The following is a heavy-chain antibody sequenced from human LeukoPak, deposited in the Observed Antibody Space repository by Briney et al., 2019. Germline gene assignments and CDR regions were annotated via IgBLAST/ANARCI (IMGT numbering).Heavy chain of an antibody. CDR1: GFTFSSYS. CDR3: ARDGGYYDILTGSIDY. V-gene: IGHV3-21*01. CDR2: ISSSSSYI. J-gene: IGHJ4*02. D-gene: IGHD3-9*01. Sequence: PGGSLRLSCAASGFTFSSYSMNWVCQAPGKGLEWVSSISSSSSYIYYADSVKGRFTISRDNAKNSLYLQMNSLRAEDTAVYYCARDGGYYDILTGSIDYWGQGTLVTVSS.